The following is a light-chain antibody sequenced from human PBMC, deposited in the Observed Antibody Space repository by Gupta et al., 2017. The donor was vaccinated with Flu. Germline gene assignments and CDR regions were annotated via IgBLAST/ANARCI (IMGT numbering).Light chain of an antibody. CDR3: MQGKHWPT. CDR2: RGS. Sequence: DVVMTQSPLSLPVTLGQPASMSCRSSQSLVHRNGNTYLTWFQRRPGQSPRRLIYRGSNRDSGVTDRFSGSGEGNDFTLKSSRGEDEDGGVYYCMQGKHWPTFGQGTKVEIK. V-gene: IGKV2-30*02. CDR1: QSLVHRNGNTY. J-gene: IGKJ1*01.